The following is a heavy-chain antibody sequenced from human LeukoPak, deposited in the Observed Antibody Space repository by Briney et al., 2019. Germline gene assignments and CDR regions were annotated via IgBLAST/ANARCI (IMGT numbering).Heavy chain of an antibody. CDR2: IWYDGSNK. CDR3: ARASSGHVYYYYGMDV. V-gene: IGHV3-33*01. Sequence: GGSLRLSCAASGFTFSSYGMHWVRQAPGKGLEWVAVIWYDGSNKYYADSVKGRFTISRDNAKNSLYLQMNSLRAEDTAVYYCARASSGHVYYYYGMDVWGQGTTVTVSS. J-gene: IGHJ6*02. D-gene: IGHD6-19*01. CDR1: GFTFSSYG.